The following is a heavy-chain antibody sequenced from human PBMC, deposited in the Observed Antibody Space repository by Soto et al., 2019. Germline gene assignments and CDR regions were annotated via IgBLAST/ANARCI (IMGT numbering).Heavy chain of an antibody. V-gene: IGHV4-30-2*01. CDR3: ARELWQSYYFDH. CDR2: IYHSGST. D-gene: IGHD6-19*01. Sequence: SETLSLTCAVSGGSISSGGYSWSWIRQPPGKGLEWIGYIYHSGSTYYNPSLKSRVTISVDRSKNQFSLKLSSVTAADTAVYYYARELWQSYYFDHWGQGTLVTVSS. CDR1: GGSISSGGYS. J-gene: IGHJ4*02.